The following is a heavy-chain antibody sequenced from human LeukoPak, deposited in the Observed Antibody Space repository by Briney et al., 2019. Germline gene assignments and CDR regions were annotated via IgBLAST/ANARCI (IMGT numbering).Heavy chain of an antibody. CDR3: ARGFRYARYFDY. CDR2: INHSGST. Sequence: SETLSLTCAVYGGSFSGYYWSWIRQPPGKGLEWIGEINHSGSTNYNPSLKSRVTISVDTSKNQSSLKLSSVTAADTAVYYCARGFRYARYFDYWGQGTLVTVSS. V-gene: IGHV4-34*01. J-gene: IGHJ4*02. CDR1: GGSFSGYY. D-gene: IGHD5-18*01.